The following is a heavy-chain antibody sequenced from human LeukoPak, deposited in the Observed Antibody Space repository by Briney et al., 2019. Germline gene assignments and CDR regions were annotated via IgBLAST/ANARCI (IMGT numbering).Heavy chain of an antibody. CDR3: AKDRFYGSGSYTFDS. Sequence: GGSLRLSCAASGFTFSRYAMNWVRQAPGKGLEWVSAISGSGGSTYYADSVKGRFTISRDNSKSRLYLQMNSLRAEDSAVYYCAKDRFYGSGSYTFDSWGQGTLVTVSS. J-gene: IGHJ4*02. CDR2: ISGSGGST. V-gene: IGHV3-23*01. CDR1: GFTFSRYA. D-gene: IGHD3-10*01.